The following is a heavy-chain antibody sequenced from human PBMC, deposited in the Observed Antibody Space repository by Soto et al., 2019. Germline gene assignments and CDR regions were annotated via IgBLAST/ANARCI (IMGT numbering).Heavy chain of an antibody. CDR1: GVSISSGNW. Sequence: SETLSLTCAVSGVSISSGNWWTWVRQTPQRGLEYIGEIFHDGTANYYPSFEGRVAISVDTSKNQFSLKLTSVTAADTAIYFCSRLVYDTRLNYMYFDFWGQGALVTVSS. V-gene: IGHV4-4*02. D-gene: IGHD2-8*01. J-gene: IGHJ4*02. CDR2: IFHDGTA. CDR3: SRLVYDTRLNYMYFDF.